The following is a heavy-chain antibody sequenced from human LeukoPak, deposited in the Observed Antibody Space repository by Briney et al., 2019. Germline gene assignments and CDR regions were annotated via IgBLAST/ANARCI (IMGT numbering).Heavy chain of an antibody. CDR1: GFTFSSHS. CDR2: ISGSGGNA. Sequence: GGSLRLSCAASGFTFSSHSMSWFRQAPGKGLEWVSAISGSGGNADYADSVKGRFTISRDNSNNTLYLQMNTLRAEDTAVYYCAKATGYNTGWSHYWGQGTVVTVSS. CDR3: AKATGYNTGWSHY. V-gene: IGHV3-23*01. J-gene: IGHJ4*02. D-gene: IGHD6-19*01.